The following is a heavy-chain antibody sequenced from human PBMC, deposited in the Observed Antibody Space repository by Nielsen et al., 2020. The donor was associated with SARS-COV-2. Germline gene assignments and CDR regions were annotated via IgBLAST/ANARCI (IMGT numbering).Heavy chain of an antibody. CDR3: AKDGHSSGWYGAPDY. CDR1: GFTFSSYW. Sequence: GGSLRLSCAASGFTFSSYWMHWVRQAPGKGLVWVSRINSDGSSTSYADSVKGRFTISRDNAKNTLYLQMNSLRAEDTAVYYCAKDGHSSGWYGAPDYWGQGTLVTVSS. V-gene: IGHV3-74*01. J-gene: IGHJ4*02. D-gene: IGHD6-19*01. CDR2: INSDGSST.